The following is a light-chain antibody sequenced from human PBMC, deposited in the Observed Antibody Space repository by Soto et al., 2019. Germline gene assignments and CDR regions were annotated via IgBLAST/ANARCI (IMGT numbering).Light chain of an antibody. J-gene: IGKJ1*01. Sequence: DIQLPQSPSSLSASVGDRVTISCRASQSISNSLNWYQKKPCKAPNLLIYGTSGLHSGVPSRFSGSGSGTDFTLTISSLQRGDFATYYCQHSYSSLWTFGQGTKVEI. CDR3: QHSYSSLWT. CDR2: GTS. CDR1: QSISNS. V-gene: IGKV1-39*01.